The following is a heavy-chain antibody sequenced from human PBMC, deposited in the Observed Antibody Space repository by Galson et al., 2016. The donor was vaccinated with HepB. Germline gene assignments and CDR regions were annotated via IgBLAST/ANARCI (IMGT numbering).Heavy chain of an antibody. CDR2: INPSGST. CDR1: GDSMSSHDW. Sequence: SETLSLTCGVSGDSMSSHDWWSWIRQPPGKGLEWIGEINPSGSTNSNPSLKSRVTISVDRSRKQFYLRLYSVTAADTAVYYFARALAVNGAFDIWGQGTMVTVSS. D-gene: IGHD4-17*01. V-gene: IGHV4-4*02. J-gene: IGHJ3*02. CDR3: ARALAVNGAFDI.